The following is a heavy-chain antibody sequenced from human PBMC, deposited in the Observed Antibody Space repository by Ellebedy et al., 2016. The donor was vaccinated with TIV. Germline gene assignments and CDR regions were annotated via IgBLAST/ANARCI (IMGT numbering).Heavy chain of an antibody. V-gene: IGHV3-30*18. CDR1: GFTFSSYG. CDR3: AKARAAAYYYYYGMDV. J-gene: IGHJ6*02. CDR2: IPYDESDK. D-gene: IGHD2-2*01. Sequence: GGSLRLSXAASGFTFSSYGMHWVRQAPGKWLEWVAVIPYDESDKYYADSVKGRFTISRDNSKNTLYLQMNSLRAEDTAVYYCAKARAAAYYYYYGMDVWGQGTTVTVSS.